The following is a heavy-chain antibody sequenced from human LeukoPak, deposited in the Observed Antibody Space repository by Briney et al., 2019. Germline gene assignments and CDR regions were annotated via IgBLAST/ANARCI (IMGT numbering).Heavy chain of an antibody. D-gene: IGHD1/OR15-1a*01. CDR1: GFTFDDYG. Sequence: VGSPRLSCAASGFTFDDYGMSWVRQSPGKGLEWFSGINWNGGSTGYADSVKGRFTISRDNAKNSLYLQMHSLRAEDPALYYCARETKDTGDAFDIWAQATMLTVSS. CDR2: INWNGGST. J-gene: IGHJ3*02. V-gene: IGHV3-20*04. CDR3: ARETKDTGDAFDI.